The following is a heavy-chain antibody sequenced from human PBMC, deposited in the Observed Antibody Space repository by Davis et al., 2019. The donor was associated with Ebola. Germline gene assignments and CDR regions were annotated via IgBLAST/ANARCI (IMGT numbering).Heavy chain of an antibody. D-gene: IGHD5-24*01. J-gene: IGHJ4*02. V-gene: IGHV4-59*12. CDR1: GDSITSYY. CDR2: IYKGEST. CDR3: ARGRDAYKTGLD. Sequence: MPLETLSLTCTVSGDSITSYYWSWIRQPPGKGLEWIGYIYKGESTNYNPSLKSRVSISADTSKNQFFLQLSSVTAADTGVYYCARGRDAYKTGLDWGQGTLVTVAS.